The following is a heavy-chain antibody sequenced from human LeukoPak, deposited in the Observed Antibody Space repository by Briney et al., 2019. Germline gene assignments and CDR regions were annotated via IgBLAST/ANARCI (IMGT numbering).Heavy chain of an antibody. CDR1: GGSISSGGYY. CDR2: IYYSGST. Sequence: PSQTLSLTCTVSGGSISSGGYYWSWIRQHPGKGLEWIGNIYYSGSTYYNPSLKSRVIISVDTSKNQFSLKVSSVTAADTAVYYCARDTTLDYWGQGTLVTVSS. D-gene: IGHD1-1*01. J-gene: IGHJ4*02. V-gene: IGHV4-31*03. CDR3: ARDTTLDY.